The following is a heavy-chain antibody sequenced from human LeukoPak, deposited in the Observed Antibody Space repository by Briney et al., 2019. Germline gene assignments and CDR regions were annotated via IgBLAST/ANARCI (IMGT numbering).Heavy chain of an antibody. CDR2: MNPNSGNT. CDR1: GYTFTSYD. CDR3: ARGSGGTMVRGVIRWFDP. D-gene: IGHD3-10*01. J-gene: IGHJ5*02. Sequence: ASVKVSCKASGYTFTSYDINWVRQATGQGLEWMGWMNPNSGNTGYAQKFQGRVTMTRNTSISTAYMELSSLRSEDTAVYYCARGSGGTMVRGVIRWFDPWGQGTLATVSS. V-gene: IGHV1-8*01.